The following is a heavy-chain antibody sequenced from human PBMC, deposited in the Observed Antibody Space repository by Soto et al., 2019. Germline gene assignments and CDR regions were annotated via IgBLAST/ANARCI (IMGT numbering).Heavy chain of an antibody. Sequence: GGSLRLSCAASGFTFSSYGMHWVRQAPGKGLEWVAVISYDGSNKYYADSVKGRFTISRDNSKNTLYLQMNSLRAEDTAVYYCAKDRGYDFWSGYYSYYYYYGMDVWGQGTTVTVSS. J-gene: IGHJ6*02. CDR2: ISYDGSNK. V-gene: IGHV3-30*18. D-gene: IGHD3-3*01. CDR1: GFTFSSYG. CDR3: AKDRGYDFWSGYYSYYYYYGMDV.